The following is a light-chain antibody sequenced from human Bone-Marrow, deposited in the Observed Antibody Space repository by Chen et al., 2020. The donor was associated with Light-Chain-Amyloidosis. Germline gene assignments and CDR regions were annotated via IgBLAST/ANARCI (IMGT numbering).Light chain of an antibody. CDR2: GSS. CDR3: QQYGTSPLT. CDR1: QTISSNY. Sequence: EIVLTQSPGTLSLSPGEGANLSCRASQTISSNYLTWYQQKFGQAHRLLIYGSSSRATGIPDRFTGRGSGTDFTLAIYRLEPEDFAMYYCQQYGTSPLTFGGGTKVEIK. J-gene: IGKJ4*01. V-gene: IGKV3-20*01.